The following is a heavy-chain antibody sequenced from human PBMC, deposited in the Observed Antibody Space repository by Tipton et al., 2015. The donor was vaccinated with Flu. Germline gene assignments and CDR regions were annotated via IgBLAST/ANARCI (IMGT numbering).Heavy chain of an antibody. CDR3: ARALQNYFDY. J-gene: IGHJ4*02. CDR1: GGSISSGGYY. CDR2: IYYSGST. V-gene: IGHV4-31*03. Sequence: TLSLTCTVSGGSISSGGYYWSWIRQHTGKGLEWIGYIYYSGSTYYNPSLKSRVTISIDTSKNQFSLKLSSVTAADTAMYYCARALQNYFDYWGQGTLVTVSS.